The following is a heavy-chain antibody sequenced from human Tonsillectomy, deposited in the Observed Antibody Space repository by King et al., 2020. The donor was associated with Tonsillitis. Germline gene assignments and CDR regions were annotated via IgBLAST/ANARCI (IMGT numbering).Heavy chain of an antibody. D-gene: IGHD3-3*01. CDR1: GFTFNSFA. V-gene: IGHV3-64D*08. CDR2: ISLNGGTT. Sequence: VQLVESGGGLVQPGGSLRLSCSASGFTFNSFAVHWVRQAPGKGLEHVAAISLNGGTTFYADSVKGRFTISRGNSENTLYLQMSSLRPEDTAVYHCVGGYDFSRGHSNWFDPWGQGTLVTVSS. CDR3: VGGYDFSRGHSNWFDP. J-gene: IGHJ5*02.